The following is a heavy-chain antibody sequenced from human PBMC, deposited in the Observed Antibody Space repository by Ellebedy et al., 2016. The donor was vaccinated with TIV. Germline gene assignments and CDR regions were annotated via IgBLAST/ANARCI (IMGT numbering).Heavy chain of an antibody. V-gene: IGHV4-34*01. CDR3: ARVRITMVRGVKGFYYYYYMDV. Sequence: SETLSLTXTVSGGSISSYYWSWIRQPPGKGLEWIGEINHSGSTNYNPSLKSRVTISVDTSKNQFSLKLSSVTAADTAVYYCARVRITMVRGVKGFYYYYYMDVWGKGTTVTVSS. CDR2: INHSGST. D-gene: IGHD3-10*01. J-gene: IGHJ6*03. CDR1: GGSISSYY.